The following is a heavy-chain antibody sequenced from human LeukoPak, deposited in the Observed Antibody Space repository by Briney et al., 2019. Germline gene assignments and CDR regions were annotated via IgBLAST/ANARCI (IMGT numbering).Heavy chain of an antibody. Sequence: PGGSLRLSCAASGFTFSSYSMNWVRQAPGKGLEWVSYISSSSSTIHYADSVKGRFTISRDNAKNSLYLQMNSLRDEDTAVYYCARDLNYYDSSGYYYTLDYWGQGTLVTVSS. CDR2: ISSSSSTI. J-gene: IGHJ4*02. CDR1: GFTFSSYS. V-gene: IGHV3-48*02. D-gene: IGHD3-22*01. CDR3: ARDLNYYDSSGYYYTLDY.